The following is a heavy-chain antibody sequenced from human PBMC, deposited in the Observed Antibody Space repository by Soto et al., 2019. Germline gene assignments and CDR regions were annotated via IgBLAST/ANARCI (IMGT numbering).Heavy chain of an antibody. V-gene: IGHV3-23*01. D-gene: IGHD6-13*01. CDR2: ISGSGGST. CDR3: AKDRSGSSWYQNFDY. CDR1: GFTFSSYA. J-gene: IGHJ4*02. Sequence: EVQLLESGGGLVQPGGSLRLSCAASGFTFSSYAMSWVRQAPGKGLEWVSAISGSGGSTYYADSVKGRFTISRDNSKNKLYLQMNSLRAEDTAVYYCAKDRSGSSWYQNFDYWGQGTLVTVSS.